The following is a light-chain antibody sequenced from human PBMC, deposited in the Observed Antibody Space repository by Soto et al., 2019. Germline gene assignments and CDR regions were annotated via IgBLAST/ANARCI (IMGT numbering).Light chain of an antibody. CDR3: QQYGSSPGT. Sequence: IVLTQSTATLSVSAGERATLSCRASQSVSSNLAWYQQTAGQAPRLLIYVASTRATGIPDRFSGSGSGTDFPLTISRLEPEDFAVYYCQQYGSSPGTFGEGTKVDIK. J-gene: IGKJ1*01. CDR2: VAS. CDR1: QSVSSN. V-gene: IGKV3-20*01.